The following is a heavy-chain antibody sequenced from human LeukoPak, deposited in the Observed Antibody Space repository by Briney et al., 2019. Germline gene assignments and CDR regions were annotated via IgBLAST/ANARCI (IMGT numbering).Heavy chain of an antibody. D-gene: IGHD3-10*01. CDR3: AREAESSGSSDYYYYYGMDV. V-gene: IGHV1-18*01. CDR1: GYTFTSYG. Sequence: ASVKVSCKASGYTFTSYGISWVRQAPGQGLEWMGWISAYNGNTNYAQKLQGRVTMTTDTSTSTAYMELRSLRSDDTAVYYCAREAESSGSSDYYYYYGMDVWGQGTTVTVSS. CDR2: ISAYNGNT. J-gene: IGHJ6*02.